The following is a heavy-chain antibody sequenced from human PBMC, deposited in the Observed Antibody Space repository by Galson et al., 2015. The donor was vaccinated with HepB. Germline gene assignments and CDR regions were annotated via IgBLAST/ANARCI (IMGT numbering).Heavy chain of an antibody. CDR1: GFTFSRYS. V-gene: IGHV3-21*01. J-gene: IGHJ6*02. D-gene: IGHD1-26*01. CDR2: ISSSSSYI. CDR3: AAGGGGSYFHVYYGMDV. Sequence: SLRLSCAASGFTFSRYSMNWVRQAPGKGLEWVSSISSSSSYIYYADSVKGRFTISRDNAKNSLYLQMNSLRAEDTAVYYCAAGGGGSYFHVYYGMDVWGQGTTVTVSS.